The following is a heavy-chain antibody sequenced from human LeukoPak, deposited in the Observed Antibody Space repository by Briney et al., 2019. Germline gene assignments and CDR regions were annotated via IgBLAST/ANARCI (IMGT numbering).Heavy chain of an antibody. D-gene: IGHD6-19*01. CDR1: GGSISSYY. V-gene: IGHV4-4*07. J-gene: IGHJ4*02. CDR2: IYTSGSN. Sequence: SETLSLTCTVSGGSISSYYWSWIRQPAGKGLEWIGRIYTSGSNNYNPSLKSRVTMSVDTSKNQFSLKLSSVTAADTAVYYCARDMSSGWSFDYWGQGTLVTVSS. CDR3: ARDMSSGWSFDY.